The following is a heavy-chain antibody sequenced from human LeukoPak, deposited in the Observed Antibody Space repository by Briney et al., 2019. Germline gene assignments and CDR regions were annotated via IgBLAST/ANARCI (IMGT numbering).Heavy chain of an antibody. CDR2: IAVDSGNT. J-gene: IGHJ4*02. CDR3: ATTTPGYGGFRF. CDR1: GFTFSNSL. V-gene: IGHV1-58*02. D-gene: IGHD5-12*01. Sequence: SVKVSCKASGFTFSNSLMQWVRQARGQRLQWMGRIAVDSGNTNYAQKFQERVTITRDMSTSTAYMELGSLTSEDTAIYYCATTTPGYGGFRFWGQGTLVTVSS.